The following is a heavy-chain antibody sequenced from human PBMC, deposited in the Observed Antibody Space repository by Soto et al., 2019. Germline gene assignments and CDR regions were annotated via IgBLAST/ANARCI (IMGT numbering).Heavy chain of an antibody. J-gene: IGHJ4*02. V-gene: IGHV3-64D*06. CDR3: VKARYVEY. CDR1: GLSFSSYA. Sequence: GGSLRLSGSASGLSFSSYAMHWVRQAPGKGLEYVSSISSDGVSTYYADSVKGRFTISRDNSKNTVYLQMSSLRAEDTGVYYCVKARYVEYWGQGTLVNVSS. D-gene: IGHD1-1*01. CDR2: ISSDGVST.